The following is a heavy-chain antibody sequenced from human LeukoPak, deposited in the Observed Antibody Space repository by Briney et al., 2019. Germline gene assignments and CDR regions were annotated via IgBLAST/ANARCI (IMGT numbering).Heavy chain of an antibody. CDR2: VYPADSDT. CDR1: GYRFTTYW. V-gene: IGHV5-51*01. J-gene: IGHJ5*02. Sequence: GESLKTSCKGSGYRFTTYWIAWVRQMPGKGLEWMGFVYPADSDTRYSPSFQGQVTISVDKSISTVYLQWSSLKASDTAMYYCARQLSYGSGNNWFDPWGRGTLLSVPS. CDR3: ARQLSYGSGNNWFDP. D-gene: IGHD3-10*01.